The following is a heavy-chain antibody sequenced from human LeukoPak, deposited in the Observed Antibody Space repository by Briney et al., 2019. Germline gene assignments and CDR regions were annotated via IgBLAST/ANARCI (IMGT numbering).Heavy chain of an antibody. J-gene: IGHJ4*02. CDR3: ARVAGSSGWSGHYFDY. CDR1: GGSFSGYY. D-gene: IGHD6-19*01. CDR2: INHSGST. Sequence: SETLSLTCAVYGGSFSGYYWSWIRQPPGKGLEWIGEINHSGSTNYNPSLKSRVTISVDTSKNQFSLKLSSVTAADTAVYYCARVAGSSGWSGHYFDYWGQGTLVTVSS. V-gene: IGHV4-34*01.